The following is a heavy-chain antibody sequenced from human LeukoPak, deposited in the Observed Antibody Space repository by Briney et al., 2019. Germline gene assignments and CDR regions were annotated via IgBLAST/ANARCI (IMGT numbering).Heavy chain of an antibody. CDR2: IIPIFGTA. Sequence: SVKVSCKASGGTFSSYAISWVRQAPGQGLEWMGGIIPIFGTANYAQKFQGRVTITTDESASTAYMELSRLRSDDTAVYYCARDAKLVRYSSGWYRGFDYWGQGTLVTVSS. CDR3: ARDAKLVRYSSGWYRGFDY. V-gene: IGHV1-69*05. CDR1: GGTFSSYA. J-gene: IGHJ4*02. D-gene: IGHD6-19*01.